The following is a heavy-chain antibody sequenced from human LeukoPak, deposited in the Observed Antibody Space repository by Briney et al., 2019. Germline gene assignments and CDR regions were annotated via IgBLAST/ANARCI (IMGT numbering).Heavy chain of an antibody. CDR2: INAGNGNT. D-gene: IGHD6-13*01. V-gene: IGHV1-3*01. CDR3: AREQQLNWFDA. J-gene: IGHJ5*02. Sequence: ASVKVFCKASGYTFTSYAMHWVRQAPGQRLEWMGWINAGNGNTKYSQKFQGRVTITRDTSASTAYMELSSLRSEGTAVYYCAREQQLNWFDAWGQGTLVTVSS. CDR1: GYTFTSYA.